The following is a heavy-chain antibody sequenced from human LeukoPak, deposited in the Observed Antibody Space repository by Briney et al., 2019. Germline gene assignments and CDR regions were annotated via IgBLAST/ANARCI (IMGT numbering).Heavy chain of an antibody. CDR1: GDTLSKYG. Sequence: PGGSLRLSCAVSGDTLSKYGMSWVRQAPGEGLGWVAGISDSGGTTNYADSVKARFTIPRHQPKNPMSPQMKSLRAEDTAGYLCAKRGVVIRFILVGFHKEAYYFDSGGQGALVTVSS. J-gene: IGHJ4*02. CDR2: ISDSGGTT. CDR3: AKRGVVIRFILVGFHKEAYYFDS. D-gene: IGHD3-10*01. V-gene: IGHV3-23*01.